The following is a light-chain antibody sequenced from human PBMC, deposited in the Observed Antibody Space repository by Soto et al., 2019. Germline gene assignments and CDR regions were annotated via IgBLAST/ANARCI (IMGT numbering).Light chain of an antibody. CDR2: DTS. CDR1: QSINRW. CDR3: QQYNTYSYT. J-gene: IGKJ2*01. Sequence: DIQMNQSPSTLSASVGDRVTINCRASQSINRWLAWYQQKPGRAPKLLIYDTSTWESGVPSRFSGTGSGTEFALTISSLQSDDLATYYCQQYNTYSYTFGQGTKVDIK. V-gene: IGKV1-5*01.